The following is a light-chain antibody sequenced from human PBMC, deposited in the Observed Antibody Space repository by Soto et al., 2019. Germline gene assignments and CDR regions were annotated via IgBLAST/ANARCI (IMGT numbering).Light chain of an antibody. CDR3: QPYDSSLSGSYV. Sequence: QSALTQPPSVSGAPGQRVTISCTGSSSNIGAGYDVHWYQQLPGTAPKLLIHGNSNRPSGVPDRFSGSKSGTSASLAITGLQAEDEADYSCQPYDSSLSGSYVFGTGTKVTV. CDR1: SSNIGAGYD. V-gene: IGLV1-40*01. J-gene: IGLJ1*01. CDR2: GNS.